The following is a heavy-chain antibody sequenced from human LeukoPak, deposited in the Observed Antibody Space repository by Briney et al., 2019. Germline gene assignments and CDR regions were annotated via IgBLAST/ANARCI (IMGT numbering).Heavy chain of an antibody. J-gene: IGHJ6*03. CDR1: GYTLTELS. CDR3: ARVSEKQLGIIFYYYYYMDV. D-gene: IGHD6-6*01. CDR2: FDPEGGET. Sequence: VASVKVSCKVSGYTLTELSMHWVRQAPGKGLEWMGGFDPEGGETIYAQKFQGRVTMTEDTSTDTAYMELSSLRSEDTAVYYCARVSEKQLGIIFYYYYYMDVWGKGTTVTVSS. V-gene: IGHV1-24*01.